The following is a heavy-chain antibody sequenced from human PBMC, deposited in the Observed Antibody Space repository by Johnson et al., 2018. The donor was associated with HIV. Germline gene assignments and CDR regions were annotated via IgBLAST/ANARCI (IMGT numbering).Heavy chain of an antibody. CDR3: ARASVSSPRYSSSSDDAFDI. CDR1: GFTFNKYW. CDR2: IKQDGSER. Sequence: VQLVESGGGLVQPGGSLRLSCAASGFTFNKYWMSWVRQAPGKGLEWVANIKQDGSERYYVDSVKGRFTISRDNAKNSLSLQMDSLRAEDTAVYYCARASVSSPRYSSSSDDAFDIWGQGTMVTVSS. J-gene: IGHJ3*02. V-gene: IGHV3-7*01. D-gene: IGHD6-6*01.